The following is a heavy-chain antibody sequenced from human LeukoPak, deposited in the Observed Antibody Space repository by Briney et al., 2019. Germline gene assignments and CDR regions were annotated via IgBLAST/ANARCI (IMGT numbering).Heavy chain of an antibody. J-gene: IGHJ4*02. CDR1: VYTFTSYY. CDR3: ATSNSYDSSGLHNF. V-gene: IGHV1-24*01. D-gene: IGHD3-22*01. Sequence: ASVKVSCKASVYTFTSYYMHCVRHAPGKGLEWRGGFDPEDGETIYAQKFQGRVTMTEDTSTDTAYMELSSLRSEDTAVYYCATSNSYDSSGLHNFWGQGSLVTVPS. CDR2: FDPEDGET.